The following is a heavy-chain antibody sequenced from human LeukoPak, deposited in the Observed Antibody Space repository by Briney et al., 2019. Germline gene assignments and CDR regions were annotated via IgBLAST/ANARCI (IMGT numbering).Heavy chain of an antibody. CDR1: GGSISSGDYY. D-gene: IGHD1-26*01. V-gene: IGHV4-30-4*08. Sequence: SETLSLTCTVSGGSISSGDYYWSWIRQPPGRGLEWIGYIYYSGSTHYNPSLKSRVTISVDTSKNQFSLKLSSVTAADTAVYYCARDNQSKVGALDYWGQGTLVTVSS. J-gene: IGHJ4*02. CDR3: ARDNQSKVGALDY. CDR2: IYYSGST.